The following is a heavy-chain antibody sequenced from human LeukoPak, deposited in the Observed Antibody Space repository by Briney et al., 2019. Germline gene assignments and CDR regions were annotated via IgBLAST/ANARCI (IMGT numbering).Heavy chain of an antibody. CDR2: IRSKAYGGTT. J-gene: IGHJ4*02. CDR1: GFTFSSYS. D-gene: IGHD1-20*01. CDR3: TRDRVTGTTSEGGHPFDY. V-gene: IGHV3-49*04. Sequence: GGSLRLSCAASGFTFSSYSMNWVRQAPGKGLEWVGFIRSKAYGGTTEYAASVKGRFTISRDDSKSIAYLQMNSLKTEDTAVYYCTRDRVTGTTSEGGHPFDYWGQGTLVTVSS.